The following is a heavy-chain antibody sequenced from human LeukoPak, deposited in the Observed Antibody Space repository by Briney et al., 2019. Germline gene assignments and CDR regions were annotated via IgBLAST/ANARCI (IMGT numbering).Heavy chain of an antibody. J-gene: IGHJ4*02. CDR3: ARVLVVPAAADPADY. CDR1: GGSISSGGYY. CDR2: IYHSGST. V-gene: IGHV4-30-2*01. D-gene: IGHD2-2*01. Sequence: SQTLSLTCTVSGGSISSGGYYWSWIRQPPGKGLEWIGYIYHSGSTYYNPSLKSRVTISVDRSKNQFSLKLSSVTAADTAVYYCARVLVVPAAADPADYWGQGTLVTVSS.